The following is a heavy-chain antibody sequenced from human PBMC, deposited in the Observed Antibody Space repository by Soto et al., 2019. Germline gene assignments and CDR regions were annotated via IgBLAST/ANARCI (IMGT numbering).Heavy chain of an antibody. CDR3: ARGLYYYDSRGYWGY. CDR1: GFTFSSYS. J-gene: IGHJ4*02. CDR2: ISSSSSTI. Sequence: GSLRLSCAASGFTFSSYSMNWVRQAPGKGLEWVSYISSSSSTIYYADSVKGRFTISRDNAKNSLYLQMNSLRDEDTAVYYCARGLYYYDSRGYWGYWGQGTLVTVSS. V-gene: IGHV3-48*02. D-gene: IGHD3-22*01.